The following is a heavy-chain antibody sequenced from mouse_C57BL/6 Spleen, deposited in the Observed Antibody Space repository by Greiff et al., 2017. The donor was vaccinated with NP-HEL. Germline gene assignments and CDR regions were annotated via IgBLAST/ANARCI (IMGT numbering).Heavy chain of an antibody. CDR1: GYTFTDYY. Sequence: VQLQQSGPELVKPGASVKISCKASGYTFTDYYMNWVKQSHGKSLEWIGDINPNNGGTSYNQKFKGKATLTVDKSSSTAYMELRSLTSEDSAVDYCARGVTTVETGFDYWGQGTTLTVSS. CDR3: ARGVTTVETGFDY. V-gene: IGHV1-26*01. D-gene: IGHD1-1*01. J-gene: IGHJ2*01. CDR2: INPNNGGT.